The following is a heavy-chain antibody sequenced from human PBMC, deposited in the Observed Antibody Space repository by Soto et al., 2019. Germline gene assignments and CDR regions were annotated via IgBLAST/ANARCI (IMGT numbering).Heavy chain of an antibody. CDR2: IWYDGSNE. CDR3: ARVPEAGRPLFDY. V-gene: IGHV3-33*01. J-gene: IGHJ4*02. CDR1: GFIFSDFA. D-gene: IGHD6-6*01. Sequence: LRLSCAASGFIFSDFAMHWVRQAPGKGLEWVAEIWYDGSNEYYGDSVKGRFTISRDNSKNTLYLQLNSLRAEDTAVYYCARVPEAGRPLFDYWGQGALVTVSS.